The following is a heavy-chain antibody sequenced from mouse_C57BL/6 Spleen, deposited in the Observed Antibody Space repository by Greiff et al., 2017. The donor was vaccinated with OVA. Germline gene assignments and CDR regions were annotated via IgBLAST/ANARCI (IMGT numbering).Heavy chain of an antibody. D-gene: IGHD1-1*01. V-gene: IGHV1-15*01. CDR3: TRTTEN. J-gene: IGHJ2*01. CDR2: IDPDTGGT. Sequence: VQLQQSGAELVRPGASVTLSCKASGYTFTDYEMPWVKQTPVNGLEWIGAIDPDTGGTAYNQKFKGKAILTADKSSSTAYMELRSLTSEDSAVYYCTRTTENWGQGTTLTVSS. CDR1: GYTFTDYE.